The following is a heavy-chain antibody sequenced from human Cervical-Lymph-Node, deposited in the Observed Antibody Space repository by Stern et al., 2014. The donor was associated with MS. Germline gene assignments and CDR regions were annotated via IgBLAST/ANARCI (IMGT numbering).Heavy chain of an antibody. V-gene: IGHV3-33*01. D-gene: IGHD6-19*01. CDR1: GFDFRIYG. Sequence: VQLVESGGGVVQPERSLRLSCAASGFDFRIYGMQWVRQAPCKGLEWVAVIWIDGGNTNYSDSDKGRFNISRDNLQNTLYLQQNSLRDADTAVYCCARVPSGWQTGFDYWGQGTLVTVSS. CDR3: ARVPSGWQTGFDY. CDR2: IWIDGGNT. J-gene: IGHJ4*02.